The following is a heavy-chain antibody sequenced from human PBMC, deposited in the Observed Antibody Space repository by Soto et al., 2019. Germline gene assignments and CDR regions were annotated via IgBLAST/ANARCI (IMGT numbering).Heavy chain of an antibody. V-gene: IGHV3-23*01. CDR1: GFSFSTYA. CDR3: AKDPCSSWYCKYFEY. D-gene: IGHD6-13*01. CDR2: ISATDGST. Sequence: EVQLLESGGDLVQPGGSLRLSCAASGFSFSTYAMNWVRQTPGKGLEWVSGISATDGSTHYADSVRGRFTISRDNSKNTLYLQMNSLRAEDTALYYCAKDPCSSWYCKYFEYWGQGTLVTVSS. J-gene: IGHJ4*02.